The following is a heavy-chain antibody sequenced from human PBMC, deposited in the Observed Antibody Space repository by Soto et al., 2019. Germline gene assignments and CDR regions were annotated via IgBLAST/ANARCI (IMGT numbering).Heavy chain of an antibody. CDR3: AKDQIAAIFSY. V-gene: IGHV3-30*18. CDR1: GFTFSSYA. Sequence: PGGSLRLSCAASGFTFSSYAMSWVRQAPGKGLEWVAVISYDGSNKYYADSVKGRFTISRDNSKNTLYLQMNSLRAEDTAVYYCAKDQIAAIFSYWGQGTLVTVSS. CDR2: ISYDGSNK. D-gene: IGHD6-13*01. J-gene: IGHJ4*02.